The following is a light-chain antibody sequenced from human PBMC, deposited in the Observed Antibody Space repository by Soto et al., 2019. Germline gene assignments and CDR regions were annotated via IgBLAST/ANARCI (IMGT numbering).Light chain of an antibody. CDR1: SGHSTYI. J-gene: IGLJ2*01. V-gene: IGLV4-60*02. CDR2: LEGSGSY. Sequence: QLVLTQSSSASASLGSSVKLTCTLSSGHSTYIIAWHQQQPGKAPRYLMKLEGSGSYNKGSGIPDRFSGSSSGADRCLTISNLQFEDEADYYCETWDTNVVVFGGGTKVTVL. CDR3: ETWDTNVVV.